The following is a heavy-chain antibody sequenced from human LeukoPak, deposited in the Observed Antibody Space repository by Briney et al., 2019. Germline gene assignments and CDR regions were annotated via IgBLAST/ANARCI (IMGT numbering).Heavy chain of an antibody. J-gene: IGHJ4*02. CDR1: GFTVSSNY. CDR2: IYSGGST. V-gene: IGHV3-66*02. CDR3: ASLLKGCSSTSCYRSLDY. Sequence: GGSLRLSCAASGFTVSSNYMSWVRQAPGKGLEWVSVIYSGGSTYYADSVKGRFTISRDNSKNTLYLKMNSLRAEDTAVYYCASLLKGCSSTSCYRSLDYWGQGTLVTVSS. D-gene: IGHD2-2*02.